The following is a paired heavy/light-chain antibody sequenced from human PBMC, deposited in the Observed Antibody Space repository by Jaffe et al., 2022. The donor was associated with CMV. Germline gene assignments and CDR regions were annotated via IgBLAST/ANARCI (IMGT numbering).Heavy chain of an antibody. Sequence: EVQMVESGGGLVQPGGSLRLSCAASGFTFSSYAMNWVRQAPGKGLEWVSGVSDSGGGTYYADSVKGRFTISRDNSKNTLYLQMNSLRAEDTAVYYCANVQRLSLWGKGTTVTVSS. CDR3: ANVQRLSL. J-gene: IGHJ6*04. V-gene: IGHV3-23*04. D-gene: IGHD1-1*01. CDR1: GFTFSSYA. CDR2: VSDSGGGT.
Light chain of an antibody. V-gene: IGKV3-15*01. J-gene: IGKJ1*01. CDR1: QSVSSS. CDR2: GAS. CDR3: LQYNNWPQWT. Sequence: EIVMTQSPAALSVSPGERATLSCRASQSVSSSLAWYQQKPGQAPRLLIFGASTRATGIPARFSGSGSGTEFTLTISSLQSDDFAVYYCLQYNNWPQWTFGQGTKVEIK.